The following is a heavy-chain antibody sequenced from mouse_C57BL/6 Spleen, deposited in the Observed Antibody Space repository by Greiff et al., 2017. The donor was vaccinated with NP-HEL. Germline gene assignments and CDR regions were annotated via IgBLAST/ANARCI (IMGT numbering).Heavy chain of an antibody. CDR2: IHPSDSDT. CDR1: GYTFTSYW. V-gene: IGHV1-74*01. D-gene: IGHD1-1*01. CDR3: ASHYYVSSSYYYAMDY. J-gene: IGHJ4*01. Sequence: QVQLQQPGAELVKPGASVKVSCKASGYTFTSYWMHWVKQRPGQGLEWIGRIHPSDSDTNYNQKFKGKATLTVDKSYSKAYMQLSSLTSEDSAVYYCASHYYVSSSYYYAMDYWGQGTSVTVSS.